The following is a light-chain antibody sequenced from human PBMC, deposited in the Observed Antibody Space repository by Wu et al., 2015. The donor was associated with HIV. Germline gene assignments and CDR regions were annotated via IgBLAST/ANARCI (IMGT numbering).Light chain of an antibody. CDR3: LQHFKYPRT. Sequence: IQMAQSPSSLSASVGDRVTITCRASQGIRNDLGWYQQKPGKAPKLLIYSASSLRSGVPSRFSGSGAGTDFTLTISSLQPEDFATYYCLQHFKYPRTFGQGTKVEIK. CDR1: QGIRND. CDR2: SAS. V-gene: IGKV1-6*01. J-gene: IGKJ1*01.